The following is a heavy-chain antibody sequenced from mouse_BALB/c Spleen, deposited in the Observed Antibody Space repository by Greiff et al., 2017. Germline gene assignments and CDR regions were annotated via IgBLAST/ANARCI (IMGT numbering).Heavy chain of an antibody. CDR1: GFSLSRYS. V-gene: IGHV2-6-4*01. CDR3: ARNRITGGAMDY. J-gene: IGHJ4*01. D-gene: IGHD2-4*01. Sequence: VKLMESGPGLVAPSQSLSITCTVSGFSLSRYSVHWVRQPPGKGLEWLGMIWGGGSTDYNSALKSRLSISKDNSKSQVFLKMNSLQTDDTAMYYGARNRITGGAMDYWGQGTSGTVSS. CDR2: IWGGGST.